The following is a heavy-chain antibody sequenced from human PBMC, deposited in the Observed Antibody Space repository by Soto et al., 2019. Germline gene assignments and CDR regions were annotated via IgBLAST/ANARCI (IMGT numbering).Heavy chain of an antibody. CDR2: IWYDGSNK. V-gene: IGHV3-33*01. J-gene: IGHJ4*02. CDR3: ARNPDYSNYFDY. D-gene: IGHD4-4*01. Sequence: QVQLVESGGGVVQPGRSLRLSCAASGFTFSSYGMHWVRQAPGKGLEWVAVIWYDGSNKYYADSVKGRFTISRDNSKNALYLQINSLRAGDRAVYYCARNPDYSNYFDYWGEGTLVTVSS. CDR1: GFTFSSYG.